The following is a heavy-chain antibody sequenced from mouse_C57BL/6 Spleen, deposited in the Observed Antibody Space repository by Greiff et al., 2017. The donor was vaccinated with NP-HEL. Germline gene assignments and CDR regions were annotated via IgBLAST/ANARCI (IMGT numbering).Heavy chain of an antibody. CDR1: GYTFTDYY. V-gene: IGHV1-26*01. CDR3: ARSPYYGSSYLDY. CDR2: INPNNGGT. Sequence: VQLQQSGPELVKPGASVKISCKASGYTFTDYYMNWVKQSHGKSLEWIGDINPNNGGTSYNQKFKGKATLTVDKSSSTAYMELRSLTSEDSAVYYCARSPYYGSSYLDYWGQGTTLTVSS. J-gene: IGHJ2*01. D-gene: IGHD1-1*01.